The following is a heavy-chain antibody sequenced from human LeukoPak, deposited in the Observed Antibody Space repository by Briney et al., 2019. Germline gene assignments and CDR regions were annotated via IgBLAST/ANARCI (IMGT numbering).Heavy chain of an antibody. CDR3: AKGFYDNSASGVFDI. CDR2: IKKDGSEK. Sequence: GGSLRLSCAASGFTFSTRWMNWVRQAPGKGLEWVANIKKDGSEKYYVDSVKGRFTISRDNSKNTLYLQMNSLRAEDTAVYYCAKGFYDNSASGVFDIWGQGTMVTVSS. V-gene: IGHV3-7*05. D-gene: IGHD3-22*01. CDR1: GFTFSTRW. J-gene: IGHJ3*02.